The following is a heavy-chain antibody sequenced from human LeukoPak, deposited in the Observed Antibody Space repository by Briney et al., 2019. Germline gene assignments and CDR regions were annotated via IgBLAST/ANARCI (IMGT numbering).Heavy chain of an antibody. J-gene: IGHJ5*02. D-gene: IGHD6-19*01. CDR3: ARERRSEYSSGLGP. V-gene: IGHV3-21*01. CDR1: GFTFSSYS. CDR2: ISSSSSYI. Sequence: GGSLRLSCAASGFTFSSYSMNWVRQAPGKGLEWVSSISSSSSYIYYADSVKGRFTISRDNAKNSLYLQMNSLRAEDTAVYYCARERRSEYSSGLGPWGQGTLVAVSS.